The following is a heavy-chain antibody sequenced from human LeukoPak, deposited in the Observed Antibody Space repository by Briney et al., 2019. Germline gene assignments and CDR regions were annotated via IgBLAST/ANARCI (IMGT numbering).Heavy chain of an antibody. V-gene: IGHV3-23*01. J-gene: IGHJ4*02. CDR3: AKDPRGTVVTLFDY. D-gene: IGHD4-23*01. Sequence: SGGSLRLSCAASGFTFSSYAMSWVRQAPGKGLEWVSSISGSGGSIYYADSVKGRFTISRDNSKNTLYLQMNSLRAEDTAVYYCAKDPRGTVVTLFDYWGQGTLVTVSS. CDR1: GFTFSSYA. CDR2: ISGSGGSI.